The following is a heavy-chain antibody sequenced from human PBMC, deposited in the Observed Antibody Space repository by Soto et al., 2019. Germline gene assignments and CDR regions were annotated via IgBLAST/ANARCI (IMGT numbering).Heavy chain of an antibody. CDR2: INTGTGDT. CDR3: GGGGGHAFDI. CDR1: GYTFRSNS. D-gene: IGHD3-16*01. Sequence: QVQLVQSGAEVKKPGASVKVSCKASGYTFRSNSLHWVRQAPGQSLEWMGWINTGTGDTTYAQKFQGRVAITRDTSASTGYMGLTSEGSEDTAVYYCGGGGGHAFDIWGQGTMVTVSS. J-gene: IGHJ3*02. V-gene: IGHV1-3*04.